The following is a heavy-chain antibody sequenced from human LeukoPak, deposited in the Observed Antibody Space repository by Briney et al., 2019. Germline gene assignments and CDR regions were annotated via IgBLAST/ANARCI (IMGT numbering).Heavy chain of an antibody. D-gene: IGHD6-6*01. J-gene: IGHJ5*02. CDR1: GVSFSGYY. Sequence: SETLSLTCAVYGVSFSGYYWSCIPQPPGKRVECMGEINHSVSTNYNPSLKSRVTISVDTSKNQFSLKLSSWTAADTAVYYCARGPRIAARPVKYNWFDPWGQGTLVTVSS. CDR2: INHSVST. V-gene: IGHV4-34*01. CDR3: ARGPRIAARPVKYNWFDP.